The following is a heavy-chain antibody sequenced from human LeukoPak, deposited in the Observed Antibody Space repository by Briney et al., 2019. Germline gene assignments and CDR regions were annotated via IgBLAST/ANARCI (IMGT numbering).Heavy chain of an antibody. J-gene: IGHJ4*02. CDR3: ARDRNIVVVTALDY. D-gene: IGHD2-21*02. CDR1: GFTFSSYA. Sequence: GGSLRPPCAASGFTFSSYAIEWVRQAPGEGLGWVAVILYDGRNKYYADSVKGRFTISRDNSKNTLNLQMNSLRAEDTAVYYCARDRNIVVVTALDYWGQGTLVTVSS. V-gene: IGHV3-30*01. CDR2: ILYDGRNK.